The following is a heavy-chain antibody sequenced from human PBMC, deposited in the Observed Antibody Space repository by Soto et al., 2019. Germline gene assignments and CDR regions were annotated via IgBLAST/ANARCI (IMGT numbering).Heavy chain of an antibody. V-gene: IGHV4-59*01. CDR1: GGSISTYF. D-gene: IGHD6-13*01. CDR3: ARDRMAADATEVAFDF. J-gene: IGHJ3*01. Sequence: QVQLQESGPGLVKPSETLSLTCAVSGGSISTYFWNWLRQPPGKGLEWIAYISDSGRILYNPSLKSRATLSLDASKNQFSLRLSSVTAADTAVYYCARDRMAADATEVAFDFWGQGTMVTVSS. CDR2: ISDSGRI.